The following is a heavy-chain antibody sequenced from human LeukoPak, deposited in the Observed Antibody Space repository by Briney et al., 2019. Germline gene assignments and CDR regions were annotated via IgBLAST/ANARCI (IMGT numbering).Heavy chain of an antibody. CDR3: ARDGIAAAGPFQH. Sequence: PSETLSLTCTVSGGSISSYYWSWIRQPPGKGLEWIGYIYYSGSTNYNPSLKSRVTISVDTSKNQFSLKLSSVTAADTAVYYCARDGIAAAGPFQHWGQGTLVTVSS. J-gene: IGHJ1*01. CDR1: GGSISSYY. CDR2: IYYSGST. D-gene: IGHD6-13*01. V-gene: IGHV4-59*01.